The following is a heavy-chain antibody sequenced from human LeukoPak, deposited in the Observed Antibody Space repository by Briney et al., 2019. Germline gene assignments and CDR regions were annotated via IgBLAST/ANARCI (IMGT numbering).Heavy chain of an antibody. D-gene: IGHD2-2*01. CDR1: GFTFSTFS. V-gene: IGHV3-33*08. CDR3: ARDYCSSTSCLFDY. J-gene: IGHJ4*02. CDR2: IWNDGSNK. Sequence: GGSLRLSCAASGFTFSTFSMNWVRQAPGQGLEWVAVIWNDGSNKYYVDSVKGRFTISRDNSKNTLYLQMNSLRTEDTAVYYCARDYCSSTSCLFDYWGQGTLVTVSS.